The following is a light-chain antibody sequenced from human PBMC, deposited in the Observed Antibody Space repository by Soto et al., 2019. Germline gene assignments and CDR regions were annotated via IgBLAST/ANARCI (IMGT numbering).Light chain of an antibody. CDR2: GAS. J-gene: IGKJ2*01. V-gene: IGKV3-15*01. Sequence: EIVMPQSPATLFMSPGERATLSCRASQGVIRNLAWYQQKPGQAPRLLIYGASTRATGIPARFSGSGSGTEFTLTISSLQSEDFAVYYCQQYNNWPPYTFGQGTKLEMK. CDR3: QQYNNWPPYT. CDR1: QGVIRN.